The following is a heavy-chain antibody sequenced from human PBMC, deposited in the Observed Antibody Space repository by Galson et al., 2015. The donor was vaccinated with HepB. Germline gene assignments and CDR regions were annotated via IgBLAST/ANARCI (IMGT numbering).Heavy chain of an antibody. D-gene: IGHD2-8*02. V-gene: IGHV3-15*01. CDR1: GSPFNNAW. CDR2: IKSKTDGETT. Sequence: SLRLSCAASGSPFNNAWMTWVRQAPGMGLEWVGRIKSKTDGETTDYAAPVKGRFTISRDDSKNRLYLQMNSLKTEDTAVYYCTTDVYYSTYWSWLDPWGQGTLVTVSS. J-gene: IGHJ5*02. CDR3: TTDVYYSTYWSWLDP.